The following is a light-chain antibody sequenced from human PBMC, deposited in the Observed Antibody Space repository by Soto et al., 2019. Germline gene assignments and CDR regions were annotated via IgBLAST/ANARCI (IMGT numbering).Light chain of an antibody. Sequence: QSVLTQPPSVSGAPGQRVTISCTGSSSNIGAGYDVHWYQQLPGTAPKLLSYGNSNRPSGVPDRFSGSKSGTSASLAITGLQAADEADNYCQSYDSSLSVVFGGGTKVTVL. CDR3: QSYDSSLSVV. CDR1: SSNIGAGYD. J-gene: IGLJ2*01. V-gene: IGLV1-40*01. CDR2: GNS.